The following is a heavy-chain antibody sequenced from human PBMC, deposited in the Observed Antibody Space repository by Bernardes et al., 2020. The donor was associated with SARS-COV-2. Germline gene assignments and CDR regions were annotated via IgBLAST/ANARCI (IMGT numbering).Heavy chain of an antibody. CDR1: GFILSNYW. J-gene: IGHJ2*01. D-gene: IGHD6-19*01. V-gene: IGHV3-74*01. Sequence: GGSLRLSCAASGFILSNYWLHWVRQVPGKGLVWVSRISDDGATTTYADSVKDRFTISRDKAKNTTSLQMNSLRVEDTAVYYCGKRAMSGNNWYFDLWGQGTLVTVSS. CDR2: ISDDGATT. CDR3: GKRAMSGNNWYFDL.